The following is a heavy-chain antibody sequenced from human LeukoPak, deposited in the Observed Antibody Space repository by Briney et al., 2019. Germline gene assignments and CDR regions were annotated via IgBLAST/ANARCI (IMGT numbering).Heavy chain of an antibody. Sequence: PGGSLRLSCAASGFTVSSNYMSWVRQAPGKGLEWVSVIYSGGSTYYADSVKGRFTISRDNSKNTLYLQMNSLRAEDTAVYYSASPYYYDSSGPNAFDIWGQGTMVTVSS. CDR2: IYSGGST. CDR3: ASPYYYDSSGPNAFDI. J-gene: IGHJ3*02. D-gene: IGHD3-22*01. V-gene: IGHV3-66*02. CDR1: GFTVSSNY.